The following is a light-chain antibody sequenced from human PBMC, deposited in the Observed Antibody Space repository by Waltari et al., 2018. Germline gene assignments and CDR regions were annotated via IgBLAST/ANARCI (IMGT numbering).Light chain of an antibody. CDR2: DTS. CDR1: ECVFNY. J-gene: IGKJ4*01. CDR3: QQGSILPLT. V-gene: IGKV3-11*01. Sequence: EIVLTQSPVTLSLSAGERATLSCRASECVFNYLAWYQQKPGQSPRLLIYDTSTRATVIPARFSGSGSGTDFTLTISNLEAEDFALYYCQQGSILPLTFGGGT.